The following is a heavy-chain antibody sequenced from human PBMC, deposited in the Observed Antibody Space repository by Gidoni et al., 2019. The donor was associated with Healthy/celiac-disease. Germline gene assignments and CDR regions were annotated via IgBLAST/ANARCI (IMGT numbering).Heavy chain of an antibody. CDR3: ASVDYDYVWGSYRRDY. D-gene: IGHD3-16*02. CDR2: INHSGST. CDR1: GGSFRGYY. V-gene: IGHV4-34*01. J-gene: IGHJ4*02. Sequence: QVQLQQWGAGLLKPSETLSLTCAVYGGSFRGYYWSWIRQPPGKGLEWIGEINHSGSTNYNPSLKSRVTISVDTSKNQFSLKLSSVTAADTAVYYCASVDYDYVWGSYRRDYWGQGTLVTVSS.